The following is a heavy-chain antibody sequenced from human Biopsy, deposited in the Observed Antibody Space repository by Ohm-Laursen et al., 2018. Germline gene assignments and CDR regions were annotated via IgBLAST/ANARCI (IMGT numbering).Heavy chain of an antibody. CDR2: VHYTGIT. V-gene: IGHV4-59*07. CDR1: GDSISSYY. D-gene: IGHD3-22*01. Sequence: SDTLSLTWTVSGDSISSYYWGWIRQPPGKGLEWIGYVHYTGITDYNRSLQSRVTISVDTSKNHFSLRLRSVTPADTAIYYCASVVLGPTNDAFDLWGQGTMVVVSS. CDR3: ASVVLGPTNDAFDL. J-gene: IGHJ3*01.